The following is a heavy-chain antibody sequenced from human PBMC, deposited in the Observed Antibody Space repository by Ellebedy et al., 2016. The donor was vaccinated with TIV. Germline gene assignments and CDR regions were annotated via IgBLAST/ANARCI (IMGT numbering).Heavy chain of an antibody. CDR2: LDVRVGTT. CDR1: GYPFTNYY. Sequence: ASVKVSCKASGYPFTNYYFHWIRQAPGQGLQWMGVLDVRVGTTTYAEALQGRITMTRDMSTRTVYMELSSLRSDDTAVYYCASVPSAGADFWGQGTLVTVSS. J-gene: IGHJ4*02. CDR3: ASVPSAGADF. D-gene: IGHD1-14*01. V-gene: IGHV1-46*01.